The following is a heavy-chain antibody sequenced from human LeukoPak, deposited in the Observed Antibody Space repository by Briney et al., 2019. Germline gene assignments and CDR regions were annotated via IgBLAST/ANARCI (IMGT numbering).Heavy chain of an antibody. J-gene: IGHJ3*02. D-gene: IGHD2-15*01. CDR2: IRYDGSNK. Sequence: GGSLRLSCAASGFTFSSYGMHWVRQAPGKGLEWVAFIRYDGSNKYYADSVKGRFTISRDNSKNTLYLQMNSLRVEDTAVYYCASQDIVVVVAASVSAFDIWGQGTMVTVSS. CDR1: GFTFSSYG. CDR3: ASQDIVVVVAASVSAFDI. V-gene: IGHV3-30*02.